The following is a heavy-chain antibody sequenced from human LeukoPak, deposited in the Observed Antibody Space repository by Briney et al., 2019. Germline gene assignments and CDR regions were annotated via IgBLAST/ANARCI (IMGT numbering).Heavy chain of an antibody. V-gene: IGHV3-23*01. D-gene: IGHD2-2*03. CDR2: ISGSGGST. Sequence: GGSLRLSCAASGFTFSRYAMSWVRQAPGKGLEWVSVISGSGGSTYYADSVKGRFTISRDNSKNTLYLQMNSLRAEDTAVYYCAKDYLDIVVVPAALDAFNIWGQGTMVTVSS. J-gene: IGHJ3*02. CDR1: GFTFSRYA. CDR3: AKDYLDIVVVPAALDAFNI.